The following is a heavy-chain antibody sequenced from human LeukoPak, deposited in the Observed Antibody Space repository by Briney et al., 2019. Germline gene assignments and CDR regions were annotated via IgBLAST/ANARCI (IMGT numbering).Heavy chain of an antibody. J-gene: IGHJ4*02. Sequence: GGSLRLSCAASGFTVSSYHMTWVRQAPGKGLEWVSVIYSGGNTYYADSVKGRFTISRDNSKNTVYLQMNSLRAEDTAVYYCARDRGAPGGIWGQGTLVTVSS. V-gene: IGHV3-53*01. CDR2: IYSGGNT. D-gene: IGHD3-16*01. CDR1: GFTVSSYH. CDR3: ARDRGAPGGI.